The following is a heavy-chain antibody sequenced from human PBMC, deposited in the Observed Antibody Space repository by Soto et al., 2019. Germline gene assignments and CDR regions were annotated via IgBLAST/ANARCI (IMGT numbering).Heavy chain of an antibody. CDR1: NCSLTKEYY. D-gene: IGHD3-16*02. Sequence: SETLSLTCTVSNCSLTKEYYCGGIRHPPGKRVEWIGSIYRSGSPYNTPSIKRRLITSIDTTKQQSSLRLSSVTAADTVVYYCARGATGGIIPDFDSWGQGSLVTVSS. CDR2: IYRSGSP. CDR3: ARGATGGIIPDFDS. V-gene: IGHV4-38-2*02. J-gene: IGHJ4*02.